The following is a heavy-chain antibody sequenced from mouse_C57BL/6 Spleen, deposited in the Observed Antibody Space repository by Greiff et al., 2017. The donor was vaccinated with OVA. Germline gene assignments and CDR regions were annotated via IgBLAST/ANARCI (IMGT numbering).Heavy chain of an antibody. D-gene: IGHD3-2*02. V-gene: IGHV1-82*01. CDR2: IYPGDGDT. CDR1: GYAFSSSW. Sequence: QVQLQQSGPELVKPGASVKISCKASGYAFSSSWLNWVKQRPGKGLEWIGRIYPGDGDTNYNGKFKGKATLTADKSSSTAYMQLSSLTSEDSAVYFCARSGRETLPFAYWGQGTLVTVSA. CDR3: ARSGRETLPFAY. J-gene: IGHJ3*01.